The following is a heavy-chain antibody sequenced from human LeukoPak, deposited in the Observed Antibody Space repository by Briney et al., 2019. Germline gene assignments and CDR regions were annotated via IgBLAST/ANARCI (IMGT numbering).Heavy chain of an antibody. D-gene: IGHD1-1*01. Sequence: PGRSLRLSCAASGFTFDDYAMHWVRQAPGKGLEWVSGISWNSGSIGYADSVKGRFTISRDNSKNTLYLQMNSLRAEDTAVYYCAKGTQDYWGQGTLVTVSS. CDR3: AKGTQDY. J-gene: IGHJ4*02. CDR2: ISWNSGSI. V-gene: IGHV3-9*01. CDR1: GFTFDDYA.